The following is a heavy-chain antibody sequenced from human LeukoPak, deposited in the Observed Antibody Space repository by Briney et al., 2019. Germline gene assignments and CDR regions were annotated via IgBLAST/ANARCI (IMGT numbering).Heavy chain of an antibody. J-gene: IGHJ3*02. Sequence: SETLSLTCTVSGYSISSGYYWGWIRPPPGKGLEWIGSIYHSGSTYYNPSLKSRVTISVDTSKNQFSLKLSSVTAADTAVYYCARESETAGATVNAFDIWGQGTMVTVSS. V-gene: IGHV4-38-2*02. CDR3: ARESETAGATVNAFDI. CDR1: GYSISSGYY. D-gene: IGHD4-11*01. CDR2: IYHSGST.